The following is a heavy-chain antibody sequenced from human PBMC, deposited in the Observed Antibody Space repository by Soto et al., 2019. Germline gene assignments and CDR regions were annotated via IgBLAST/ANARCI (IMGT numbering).Heavy chain of an antibody. CDR2: IDTRSDI. Sequence: GGSLRLSCAASGFAFSTFSMNWARQAPGKGLEWVSSIDTRSDIYYADSVKGRFTISRDNAKNSLSLQMNSLRAEDTGVYYCAREETAWPLAYGLDVWGQGTTVTVSS. J-gene: IGHJ6*02. D-gene: IGHD2-21*02. CDR1: GFAFSTFS. CDR3: AREETAWPLAYGLDV. V-gene: IGHV3-21*01.